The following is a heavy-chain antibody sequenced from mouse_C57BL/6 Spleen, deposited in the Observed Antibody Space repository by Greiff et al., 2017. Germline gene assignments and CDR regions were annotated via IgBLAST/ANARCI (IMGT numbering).Heavy chain of an antibody. Sequence: EVQLQESGPELVKPGASVKISCKASGYSFTDYNMNWVKQSNGKSLEWIGVINPNYGTTSYNQKFKGKATLTVDQSSRTAYMQLNSLTSEDSAVYYCARGDLYDGYYGAMDYWGQGTSVTVSS. D-gene: IGHD2-3*01. J-gene: IGHJ4*01. V-gene: IGHV1-39*01. CDR2: INPNYGTT. CDR1: GYSFTDYN. CDR3: ARGDLYDGYYGAMDY.